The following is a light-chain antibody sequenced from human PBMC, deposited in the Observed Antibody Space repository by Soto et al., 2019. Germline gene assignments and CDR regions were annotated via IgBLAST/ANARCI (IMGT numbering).Light chain of an antibody. J-gene: IGKJ2*01. Sequence: DIQMTQSPSSLSASVGDRVTNTCQASQDIRHYLNWYQQKPGKAPKLLIYDTSDLDTGVPSRFSGSGSGTDFTFTISSLQPEDIGTYYCQQYDKLVSFGQGTKLEIK. V-gene: IGKV1-33*01. CDR1: QDIRHY. CDR2: DTS. CDR3: QQYDKLVS.